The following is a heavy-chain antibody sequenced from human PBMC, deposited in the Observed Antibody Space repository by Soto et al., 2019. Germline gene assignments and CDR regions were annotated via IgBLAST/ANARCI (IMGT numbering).Heavy chain of an antibody. D-gene: IGHD4-17*01. Sequence: QVQLVQSGGEVMQPGASVKVSCKTSGYTFTSYGISWVRQAPGQGLEWMGWISGYNGDTKYVQKFQGRVTLTTDTSTNTAYMEVRSLRSDDTAVYYCARDWVGDLAYWGQGTLVTVSS. CDR2: ISGYNGDT. V-gene: IGHV1-18*01. CDR1: GYTFTSYG. J-gene: IGHJ4*02. CDR3: ARDWVGDLAY.